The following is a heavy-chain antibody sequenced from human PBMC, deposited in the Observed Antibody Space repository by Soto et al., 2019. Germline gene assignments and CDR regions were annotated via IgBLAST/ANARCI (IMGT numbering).Heavy chain of an antibody. D-gene: IGHD1-26*01. Sequence: QVQLVESGGGVVQPGRSLRLSCAASGFTFSNYGMHWVRQAPGKGLEWVAVIWYDGSNKYYADSVKGRFTISRDNCKNTLYRQMNSLRADDTAVYYCARDPVIVWRTFDYCCQGTLVTVSS. J-gene: IGHJ4*02. CDR1: GFTFSNYG. CDR2: IWYDGSNK. CDR3: ARDPVIVWRTFDY. V-gene: IGHV3-33*01.